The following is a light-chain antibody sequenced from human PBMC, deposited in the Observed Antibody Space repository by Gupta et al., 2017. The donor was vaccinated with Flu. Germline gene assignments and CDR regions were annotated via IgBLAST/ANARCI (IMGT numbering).Light chain of an antibody. J-gene: IGKJ4*01. CDR3: QQYYSYPFT. CDR1: QNVRSY. Sequence: AIRITQSPSSISASTGDRVTITCRASQNVRSYLAWYQQKPGKAPKLLIYAASTLQSGVPSTFTGSGSGTDFTLTVSLLQSEDFAIYYCQQYYSYPFTFGGGTEVDIK. V-gene: IGKV1-8*01. CDR2: AAS.